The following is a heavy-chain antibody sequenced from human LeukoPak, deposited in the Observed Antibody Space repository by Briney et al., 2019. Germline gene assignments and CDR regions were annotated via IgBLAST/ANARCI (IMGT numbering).Heavy chain of an antibody. D-gene: IGHD3-22*01. CDR2: ISGSGGST. Sequence: GGSLRLSCAASKFTFNSYGMSWVRQTPGKGLEWVSAISGSGGSTYYADSVKGRFTISRDNSKNTLYLQMNSLRVEDTAVYYCAKGPYAYDSIGYYYGYWGQGTLVTVSS. CDR1: KFTFNSYG. V-gene: IGHV3-23*01. CDR3: AKGPYAYDSIGYYYGY. J-gene: IGHJ4*02.